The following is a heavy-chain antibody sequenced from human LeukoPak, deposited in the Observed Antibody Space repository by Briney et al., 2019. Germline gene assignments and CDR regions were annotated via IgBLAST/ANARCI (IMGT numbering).Heavy chain of an antibody. Sequence: SQTLSLTCAISGDSVSSNSAAWNWIRQSPSRGLEWLGRTYYRSKWYNDYAVSVKSRITINPDTSKNQFSLQLNSVTPEDTAVYYCARDSIVVVVAATRRHYYYGMDVWGQGTTVTVSS. CDR1: GDSVSSNSAA. D-gene: IGHD2-15*01. J-gene: IGHJ6*02. V-gene: IGHV6-1*01. CDR3: ARDSIVVVVAATRRHYYYGMDV. CDR2: TYYRSKWYN.